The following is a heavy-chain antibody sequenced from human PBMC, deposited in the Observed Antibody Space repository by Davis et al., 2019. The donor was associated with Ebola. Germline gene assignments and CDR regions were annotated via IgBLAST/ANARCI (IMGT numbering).Heavy chain of an antibody. J-gene: IGHJ6*02. V-gene: IGHV3-33*01. CDR3: ARGGVGIAARLYYYYGMDV. D-gene: IGHD6-6*01. Sequence: SLKISCAASGFTFSSYGMHWVRQAPGKGLEWVAVIWYDGSNKYYADSVKGRFTISRDNSKNTLYLQMNSLRAEDTAVYYCARGGVGIAARLYYYYGMDVWGQGTTVTVSS. CDR2: IWYDGSNK. CDR1: GFTFSSYG.